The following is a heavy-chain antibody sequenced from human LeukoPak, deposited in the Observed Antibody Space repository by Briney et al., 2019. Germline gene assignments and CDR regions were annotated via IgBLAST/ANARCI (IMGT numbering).Heavy chain of an antibody. CDR2: ISGSSGYI. V-gene: IGHV3-21*06. CDR1: GFTFSHYY. CDR3: GRDLPTVTSIDY. J-gene: IGHJ4*02. Sequence: GGSLRPSCAASGFTFSHYYMTWVRQAPGKGLEWVSSISGSSGYIFYADSVKGRFTISRDNAKNSLYLQMNSLRAEDTAVYYCGRDLPTVTSIDYWGQGTLVTVSS. D-gene: IGHD4-17*01.